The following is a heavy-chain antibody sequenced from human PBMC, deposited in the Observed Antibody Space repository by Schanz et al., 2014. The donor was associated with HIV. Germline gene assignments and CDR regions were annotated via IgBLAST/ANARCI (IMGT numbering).Heavy chain of an antibody. Sequence: QVQLVQSGAAVKKPGASVKVSCKASGYTFTGYYMHWVRQAPGQGLECMGWINPNNGVTNYAEEFQDRVTMTRDTSISTAYLELSRLTLDDTAVYYCARIRTKGVTGTYDWGQGTLVTVSS. CDR3: ARIRTKGVTGTYD. J-gene: IGHJ4*02. CDR1: GYTFTGYY. CDR2: INPNNGVT. D-gene: IGHD1-1*01. V-gene: IGHV1-2*02.